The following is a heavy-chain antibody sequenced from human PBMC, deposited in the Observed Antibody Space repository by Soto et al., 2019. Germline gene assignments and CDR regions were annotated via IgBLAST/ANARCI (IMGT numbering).Heavy chain of an antibody. CDR3: ANEGASRWYVFDC. Sequence: GSLRLSCAASGFTFSSYAMNWVRQPPGKGLEWVSTISGSGGGAYYADSVKGRFTISRDNSKNTLYLQMNSLRAEDTAIYYCANEGASRWYVFDCWGQGSLFTVS. V-gene: IGHV3-23*01. CDR2: ISGSGGGA. CDR1: GFTFSSYA. D-gene: IGHD6-13*01. J-gene: IGHJ4*01.